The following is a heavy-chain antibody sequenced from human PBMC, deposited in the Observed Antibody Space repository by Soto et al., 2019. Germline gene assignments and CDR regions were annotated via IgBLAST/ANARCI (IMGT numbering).Heavy chain of an antibody. V-gene: IGHV3-33*01. Sequence: QVQLVESGGGVVQPGRSLRLSCAASGFTFSSYGMHWVRQAPGKGLEWVAVIWYDGSNKYYADSVKGRFTISRDNSKNTLYLQMNSLRAEDTAVYYCARHVVVTASSHFDYWGQGTLVTVSS. CDR1: GFTFSSYG. J-gene: IGHJ4*02. CDR3: ARHVVVTASSHFDY. D-gene: IGHD2-21*02. CDR2: IWYDGSNK.